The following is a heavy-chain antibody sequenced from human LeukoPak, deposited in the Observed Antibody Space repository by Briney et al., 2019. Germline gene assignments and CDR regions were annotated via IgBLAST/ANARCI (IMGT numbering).Heavy chain of an antibody. Sequence: PGGSLRLSCAASQLIFSNYWMSWVRQAPGKGLEWVSSIKQDESEKYYVDSVKGRFTISRDNAKNSVSLQMSSLRVEDTAVYYCARQSSGRYSLFFNYWGQGILVTVSS. V-gene: IGHV3-7*03. J-gene: IGHJ4*02. CDR1: QLIFSNYW. CDR3: ARQSSGRYSLFFNY. D-gene: IGHD1-26*01. CDR2: IKQDESEK.